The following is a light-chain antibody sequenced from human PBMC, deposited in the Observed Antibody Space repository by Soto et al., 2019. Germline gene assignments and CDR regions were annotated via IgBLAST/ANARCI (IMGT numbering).Light chain of an antibody. CDR2: SND. CDR3: AAWDDRLNGPV. CDR1: SSNIGTST. J-gene: IGLJ2*01. V-gene: IGLV1-44*01. Sequence: QSVVTQPPSACGTPGQRVTISCSGSSSNIGTSTVSWYQQLPGTAHKLLIYSNDQRPSGVPDRFSGSKSGTSASLAISGLQAEDEADYYCAAWDDRLNGPVFGGGTKLTVL.